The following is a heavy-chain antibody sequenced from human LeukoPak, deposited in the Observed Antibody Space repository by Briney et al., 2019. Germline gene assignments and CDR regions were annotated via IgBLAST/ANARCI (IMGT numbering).Heavy chain of an antibody. CDR3: ARFYGGNLPFDP. CDR2: IWPGDSDT. J-gene: IGHJ5*02. CDR1: GYTFINYW. Sequence: GESLKISCKGSGYTFINYWIGWMRQIPGKGLEWMGVIWPGDSDTRYSPSFQGQVTISADKSITTAYLQWRSLKASDTAIYYCARFYGGNLPFDPWGQGTLVTVSS. V-gene: IGHV5-51*01. D-gene: IGHD4-23*01.